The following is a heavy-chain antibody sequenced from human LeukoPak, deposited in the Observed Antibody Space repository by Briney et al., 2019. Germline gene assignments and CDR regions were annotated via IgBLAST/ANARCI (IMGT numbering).Heavy chain of an antibody. V-gene: IGHV3-33*01. CDR3: AREYAPYCSSTSCYIGGFY. CDR1: GFTFSSYG. CDR2: IWYDGSNK. Sequence: GGSLRLSCAASGFTFSSYGMHWVRQAPGKGLEWVAVIWYDGSNKYYADSVKGRFTISRDNSKNTLYLQMNSLRAEDTAVYYCAREYAPYCSSTSCYIGGFYWGQGTLVTVSS. D-gene: IGHD2-2*02. J-gene: IGHJ4*02.